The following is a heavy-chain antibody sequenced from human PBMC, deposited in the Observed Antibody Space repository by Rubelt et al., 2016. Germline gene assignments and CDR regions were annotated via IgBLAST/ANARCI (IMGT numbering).Heavy chain of an antibody. CDR3: ARDSGYKDTAMDYCDY. Sequence: GKGLEWVANIKFDEIETYSVDSVKGRFTISRDNAKNSLFLQMNSLRAEDTAVYFCARDSGYKDTAMDYCDYWGQGTLVTVSS. V-gene: IGHV3-7*01. D-gene: IGHD5-18*01. J-gene: IGHJ4*02. CDR2: IKFDEIET.